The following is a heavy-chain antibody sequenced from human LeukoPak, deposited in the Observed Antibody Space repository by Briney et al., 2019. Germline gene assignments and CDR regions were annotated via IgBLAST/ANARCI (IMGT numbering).Heavy chain of an antibody. J-gene: IGHJ4*02. D-gene: IGHD5-18*01. CDR1: GFSFSYYW. CDR2: IKKDGSEK. Sequence: GGSLRLSCAASGFSFSYYWMSWVRQAPGKGREWVANIKKDGSEKYYVDSVKGRFTISRDNAKNSLYLQMNSLRAEDTALYYCARDSTGYGYEEWNWGQGTLVTVSS. V-gene: IGHV3-7*01. CDR3: ARDSTGYGYEEWN.